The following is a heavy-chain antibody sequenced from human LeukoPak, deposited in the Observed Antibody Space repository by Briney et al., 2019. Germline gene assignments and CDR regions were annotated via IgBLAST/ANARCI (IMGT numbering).Heavy chain of an antibody. J-gene: IGHJ4*02. CDR2: ISGSGGST. Sequence: PGGSLRLSCAASGSTFSSYAMSWVRQAPGKGLEWVSAISGSGGSTYYADSVKGRFTISRDNSKNTLYLQMNSLRAEDTAVYYCAKAGIVVVTATDYFDYWGQGTLVTVSS. CDR1: GSTFSSYA. V-gene: IGHV3-23*01. CDR3: AKAGIVVVTATDYFDY. D-gene: IGHD2-21*02.